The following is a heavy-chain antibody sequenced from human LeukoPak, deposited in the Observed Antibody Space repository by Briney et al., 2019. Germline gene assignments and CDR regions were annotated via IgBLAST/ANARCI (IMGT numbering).Heavy chain of an antibody. D-gene: IGHD6-13*01. CDR2: ISSSSSYI. CDR1: GFTFSSYS. V-gene: IGHV3-21*01. Sequence: GGSLRVSCAASGFTFSSYSMNWVRQAPGNGLEWVSSISSSSSYIYYADSVEGRFTISRDNAKNSLYLQMNSLRAEDTAVYYCAGGEVVSSSWFPHRNYWGQGTLVTVSS. J-gene: IGHJ4*02. CDR3: AGGEVVSSSWFPHRNY.